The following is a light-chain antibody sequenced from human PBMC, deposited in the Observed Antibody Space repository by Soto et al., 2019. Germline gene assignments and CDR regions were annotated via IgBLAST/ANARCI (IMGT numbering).Light chain of an antibody. CDR3: QQYHSYSAWT. CDR1: ESISGR. J-gene: IGKJ1*01. V-gene: IGKV1-5*01. CDR2: DAS. Sequence: DIQMTQSPSTLSASVGHRVTITCRASESISGRLAWYQQKPGKAPKLLIYDASTLESGVPSRFSGSGSGTEFTLTFSSLQPDDFATYYCQQYHSYSAWTFGQGTKVDIK.